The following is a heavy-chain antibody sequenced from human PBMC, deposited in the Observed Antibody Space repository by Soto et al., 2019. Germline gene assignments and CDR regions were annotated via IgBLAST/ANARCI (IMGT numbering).Heavy chain of an antibody. V-gene: IGHV1-69*13. CDR1: GGTFSTYA. CDR3: ARDEMVVATGSRTWHYYYGMDV. D-gene: IGHD2-15*01. J-gene: IGHJ6*02. Sequence: SVKVSCTSSGGTFSTYAISWVRQAPGQGLEWMGGIIPIFGTANYAQKFQGRVTITADESTTTAYMELISLRSEDTAVYYCARDEMVVATGSRTWHYYYGMDVWGQGTTVTVS. CDR2: IIPIFGTA.